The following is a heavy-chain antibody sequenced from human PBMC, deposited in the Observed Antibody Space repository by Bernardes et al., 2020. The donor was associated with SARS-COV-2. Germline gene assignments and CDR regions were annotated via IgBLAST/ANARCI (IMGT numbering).Heavy chain of an antibody. J-gene: IGHJ6*02. CDR3: AGSSCGTDCYIGGLRSWDYGMDV. CDR1: GASISSTNYY. V-gene: IGHV4-39*01. Sequence: SETLSLTCTVSGASISSTNYYWGWIRQPPGKGLEWIGSIYSSGSSYYNPSLQSRVSGSVDTSKNQFSLRLSFVTAADTAVYYCAGSSCGTDCYIGGLRSWDYGMDVWGQGTTVTVSS. D-gene: IGHD2-21*02. CDR2: IYSSGSS.